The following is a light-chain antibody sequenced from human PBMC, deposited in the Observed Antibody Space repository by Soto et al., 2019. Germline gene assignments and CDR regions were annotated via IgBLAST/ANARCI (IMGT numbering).Light chain of an antibody. V-gene: IGKV3-20*01. Sequence: EIVLTKSPGTLSLSPGERATLSCRASQSVRSSYLAWYQQKPGQAPRLLIYGASSRATGIPDRFSGSGSGTAFTLTISRLEPEDFAVYYCQQYGSSPFTFGPGTKGISN. CDR1: QSVRSSY. J-gene: IGKJ3*01. CDR3: QQYGSSPFT. CDR2: GAS.